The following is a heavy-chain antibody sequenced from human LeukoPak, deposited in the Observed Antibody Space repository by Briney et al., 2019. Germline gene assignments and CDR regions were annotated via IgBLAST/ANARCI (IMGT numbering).Heavy chain of an antibody. J-gene: IGHJ6*03. Sequence: ASVKVSCKTSGYTFTSYDLNWVRQATGQGLEWMGWVNPNSGNTGYAQKFQGRVTMTMDPSISTAYMELSSLRSEDTAVYYCARRPHFDWFQGSPIGYYYYYMDVWGKGTTVTISS. D-gene: IGHD3-9*01. CDR3: ARRPHFDWFQGSPIGYYYYYMDV. CDR2: VNPNSGNT. V-gene: IGHV1-8*01. CDR1: GYTFTSYD.